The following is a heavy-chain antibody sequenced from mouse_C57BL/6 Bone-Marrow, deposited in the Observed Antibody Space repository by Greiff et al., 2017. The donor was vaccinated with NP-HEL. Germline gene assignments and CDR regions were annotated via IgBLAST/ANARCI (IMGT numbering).Heavy chain of an antibody. J-gene: IGHJ1*03. Sequence: EVQLVESGGGLVKPGGSLKLSCAASGFTFSDYGMHWVRQAPEKGLEWVAYISSGSSTIYYAEKVKGRFTITRDNAKNTLFLQLTSLRSEDTAMYYCARDWTEYFDVWGTGTTVTVSS. CDR3: ARDWTEYFDV. CDR1: GFTFSDYG. V-gene: IGHV5-17*01. CDR2: ISSGSSTI. D-gene: IGHD4-1*01.